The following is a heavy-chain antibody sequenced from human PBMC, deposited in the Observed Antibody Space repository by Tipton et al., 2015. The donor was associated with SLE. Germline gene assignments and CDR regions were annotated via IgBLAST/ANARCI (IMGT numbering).Heavy chain of an antibody. CDR1: GFTFSSYA. V-gene: IGHV3-30*14. CDR2: ISYDGSNK. CDR3: ARDRGGYTALDY. D-gene: IGHD5-24*01. Sequence: QLVQSGGGVVQPGRSLRLSCAASGFTFSSYAMHWVRQAPGKGLEWVAVISYDGSNKYYADSVKGRFTISRDNSKNTLYLHMHTLRAEDTAVYYCARDRGGYTALDYWGQGTLVTVSS. J-gene: IGHJ4*02.